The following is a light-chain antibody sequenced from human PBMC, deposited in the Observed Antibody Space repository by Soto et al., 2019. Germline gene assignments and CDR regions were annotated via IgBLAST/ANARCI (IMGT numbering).Light chain of an antibody. CDR1: QTIYQA. CDR2: YAT. V-gene: IGKV1-39*01. CDR3: QQSFTSIFT. J-gene: IGKJ3*01. Sequence: DIQMTQSPSSLSASVGDRVTLTCRASQTIYQALNWYHQKPGKAPRLLISYATALQRGVPSRFSGSGYGAEFTLIISSLLPEDFGTYYCQQSFTSIFTFGPGTKVDV.